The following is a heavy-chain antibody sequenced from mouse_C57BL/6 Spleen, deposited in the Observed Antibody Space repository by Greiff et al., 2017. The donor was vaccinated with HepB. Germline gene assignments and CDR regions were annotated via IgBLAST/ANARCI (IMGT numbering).Heavy chain of an antibody. D-gene: IGHD4-1*01. CDR2: INPSSGYT. V-gene: IGHV1-4*01. J-gene: IGHJ2*01. CDR3: AKLDFDY. Sequence: QVQLKQSGAELARPGASVKMSCKASGYTFTSYTMHWVKQRPGQGLEWIGYINPSSGYTKYNQKFKDKATLTADKSSSTAYMQLSSLTSEDSAVYYRAKLDFDYWGQGTTLTVSS. CDR1: GYTFTSYT.